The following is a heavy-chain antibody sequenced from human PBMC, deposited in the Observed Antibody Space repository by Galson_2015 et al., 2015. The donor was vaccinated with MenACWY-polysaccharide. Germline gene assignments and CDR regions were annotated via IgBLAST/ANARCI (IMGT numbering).Heavy chain of an antibody. CDR3: TKAGAKYCRGSNCNFNWFDP. V-gene: IGHV3-74*01. D-gene: IGHD1-7*01. CDR1: GFSFSTYW. J-gene: IGHJ5*02. Sequence: SLRLSCAASGFSFSTYWMHWVRHAPGKGLVWVSRINADGSATDYADSVRGRFTISRDNAKYTLYLEMNSLRAEDTAVYHCTKAGAKYCRGSNCNFNWFDPWGQGTLVTVSS. CDR2: INADGSAT.